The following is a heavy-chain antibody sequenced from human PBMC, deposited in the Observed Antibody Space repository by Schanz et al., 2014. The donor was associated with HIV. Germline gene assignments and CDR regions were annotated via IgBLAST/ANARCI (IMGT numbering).Heavy chain of an antibody. CDR1: GFTFSSFG. CDR3: AKDVLSDDASGDDLIMEA. CDR2: ISSSGSTI. J-gene: IGHJ6*02. Sequence: AQLVQSGGGVARPGRSLRLSCAASGFTFSSFGMHWVRQTPGKGLEWVSYISSSGSTIYYADSVKGRFTISRDNSRDTLYLQMDSLRGDDTAIYYCAKDVLSDDASGDDLIMEAWGQGTTVMVSS. D-gene: IGHD2-21*02. V-gene: IGHV3-48*01.